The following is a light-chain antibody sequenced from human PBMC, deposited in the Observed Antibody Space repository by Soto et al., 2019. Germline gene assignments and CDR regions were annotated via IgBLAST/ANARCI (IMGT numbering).Light chain of an antibody. CDR3: DSYTSSSSYA. Sequence: SVLTQPASVSGSPGQSITISCTGTGSDVGAYRYVSWYQQHPGQAPKLIIYDVSNRPSGVSDRFSGSKSGNTASLTISGLQSEDEADYYCDSYTSSSSYAFGTGTKVTVL. V-gene: IGLV2-14*01. J-gene: IGLJ1*01. CDR1: GSDVGAYRY. CDR2: DVS.